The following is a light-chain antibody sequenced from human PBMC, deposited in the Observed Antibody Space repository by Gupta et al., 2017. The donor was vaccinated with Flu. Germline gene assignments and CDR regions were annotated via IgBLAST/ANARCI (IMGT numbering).Light chain of an antibody. CDR2: DAS. J-gene: IGKJ2*01. CDR3: QQRSNWPPLYT. CDR1: QSVSSY. Sequence: IVLTQSPATLSLSPGERATLSCRASQSVSSYLAWYQQKPGQAPRLLISDASNRATGIPARFSGSGSGTDFTLTISSLEPEDFAVYYCQQRSNWPPLYTFGQGTKLEI. V-gene: IGKV3-11*01.